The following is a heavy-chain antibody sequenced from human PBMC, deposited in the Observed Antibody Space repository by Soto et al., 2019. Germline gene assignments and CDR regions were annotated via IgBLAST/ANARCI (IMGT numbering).Heavy chain of an antibody. D-gene: IGHD2-15*01. CDR2: IYWDDDK. CDR3: AHKGGRGAGMDV. J-gene: IGHJ6*02. Sequence: QITLKESGPTLVKPTQTLTLTCTFSGFSVSTGGVGVAWIRQPPGKALEWLALIYWDDDKRYSPFLQSRVTITKDTSNNQVVLTRTNMDPVDTATYYCAHKGGRGAGMDVWGQGTTVTVSS. V-gene: IGHV2-5*02. CDR1: GFSVSTGGVG.